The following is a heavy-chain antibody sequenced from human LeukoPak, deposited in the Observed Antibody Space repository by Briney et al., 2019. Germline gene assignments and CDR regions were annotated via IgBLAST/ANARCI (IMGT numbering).Heavy chain of an antibody. CDR2: IYTSGST. CDR1: GGSISSYY. CDR3: ARSTVTTWGYFFDY. J-gene: IGHJ4*02. Sequence: SETLSLTCTVSGGSISSYYWSWIRQPAGKGLEWIGRIYTSGSTNYNPSLKSRVTMSVDTSKNQFSLKLSSVTAADTAVYYCARSTVTTWGYFFDYWSQGTLVTVSS. V-gene: IGHV4-4*07. D-gene: IGHD4-17*01.